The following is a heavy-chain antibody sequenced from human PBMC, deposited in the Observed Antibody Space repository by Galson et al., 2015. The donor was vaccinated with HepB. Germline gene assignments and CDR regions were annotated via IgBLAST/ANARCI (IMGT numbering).Heavy chain of an antibody. CDR2: ISSSSSYI. CDR3: ARDFGMVRGVIGY. D-gene: IGHD3-10*01. Sequence: SLRLSCAASGFTFSSYSMNWVRQAPGKGLEWVSSISSSSSYIYYADSVKGRFTISRDNAKNSLYLQMNSLRAEDTAVYYCARDFGMVRGVIGYWGQGTLVTVSS. CDR1: GFTFSSYS. V-gene: IGHV3-21*01. J-gene: IGHJ4*02.